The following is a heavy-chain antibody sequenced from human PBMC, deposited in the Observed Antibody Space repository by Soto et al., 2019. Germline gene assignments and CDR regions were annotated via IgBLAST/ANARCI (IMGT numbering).Heavy chain of an antibody. CDR2: ISGSGGST. V-gene: IGHV3-23*01. CDR1: GFTFSSYA. CDR3: GRGPRFYQLLFYFDC. J-gene: IGHJ4*02. D-gene: IGHD2-2*01. Sequence: PGGSLRLSCAASGFTFSSYAMSWVRQAPGKGLEWVSAISGSGGSTYYADSVKGRFTISRDNSKNTLYLQMNSLRAEDTAVYYCGRGPRFYQLLFYFDCGGRGALVPVSS.